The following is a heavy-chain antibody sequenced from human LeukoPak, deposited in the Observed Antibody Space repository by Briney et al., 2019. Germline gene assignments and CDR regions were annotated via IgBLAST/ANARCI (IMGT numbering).Heavy chain of an antibody. V-gene: IGHV4-34*01. Sequence: SETLSLTCAVYGGSFSGYYWSWIRQPPGKGLEWIGEINHSGSTHYNPSLKSRVTISVDTSKNQFSLKLSSVTAADTAVYYCARVRVFNLPDYWGQGTLVTVSS. J-gene: IGHJ4*02. CDR3: ARVRVFNLPDY. CDR1: GGSFSGYY. CDR2: INHSGST.